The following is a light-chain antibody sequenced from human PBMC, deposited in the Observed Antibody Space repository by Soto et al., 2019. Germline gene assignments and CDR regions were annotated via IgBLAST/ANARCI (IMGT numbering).Light chain of an antibody. CDR3: TLSFSTPQT. J-gene: IGKJ2*01. CDR2: GDS. V-gene: IGKV1-39*01. Sequence: DIQVTQSPSSLSASVGDSVSITCRASQKIKGYLNWYQQKPGKASEVLIYGDSTLQSGVPSRFSGSGSGTDFTLTISSLRPEDFATYYCTLSFSTPQTFGQGTKLEIK. CDR1: QKIKGY.